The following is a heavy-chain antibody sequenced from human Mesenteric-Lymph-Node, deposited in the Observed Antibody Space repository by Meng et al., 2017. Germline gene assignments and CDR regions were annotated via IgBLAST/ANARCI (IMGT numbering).Heavy chain of an antibody. CDR3: ACRAVSASLDYFDY. Sequence: GESLKISCAASGFTFSDYALHWVRQAPGKGLEWVAVISSDGTKTYYADSVKGHFTISRDNSKNTLYLQMNSLRDEDTAVYYCACRAVSASLDYFDYWGQGTLVTVSS. D-gene: IGHD6-19*01. CDR1: GFTFSDYA. V-gene: IGHV3-30*04. J-gene: IGHJ4*02. CDR2: ISSDGTKT.